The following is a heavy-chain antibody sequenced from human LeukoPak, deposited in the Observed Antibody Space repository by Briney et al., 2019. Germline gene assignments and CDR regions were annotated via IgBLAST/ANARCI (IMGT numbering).Heavy chain of an antibody. J-gene: IGHJ3*02. CDR1: GFSFSSYG. CDR2: IWYDGSNK. V-gene: IGHV3-33*01. CDR3: ASPISGQSFDI. Sequence: SGGSLRLSCAASGFSFSSYGMHWVRQAPGKGLEWVAVIWYDGSNKYYADSVKGRFAISRDNSKNTLYLQMNSLRAEDTAAYYCASPISGQSFDIWGQGTMVTVSS. D-gene: IGHD6-19*01.